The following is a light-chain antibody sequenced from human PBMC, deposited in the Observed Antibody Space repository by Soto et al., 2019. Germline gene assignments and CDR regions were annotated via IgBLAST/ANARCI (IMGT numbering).Light chain of an antibody. CDR1: QSVSSSY. V-gene: IGKV3-20*01. Sequence: EIVLTQSPGTLSLSPGERATLSCRASQSVSSSYLAWYQQKPGQAPRLLIYGASSRATGIPDRFSGSGSGTDYTLNTSRLEPEDFAVYYCRQYGSSPPYTFGQGTKLEIK. CDR3: RQYGSSPPYT. CDR2: GAS. J-gene: IGKJ2*01.